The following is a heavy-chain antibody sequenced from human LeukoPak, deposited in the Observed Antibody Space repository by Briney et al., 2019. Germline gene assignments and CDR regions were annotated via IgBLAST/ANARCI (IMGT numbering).Heavy chain of an antibody. D-gene: IGHD3-22*01. CDR1: GGSFSGYF. V-gene: IGHV4-34*01. CDR2: ITPSGST. CDR3: ASSFYYDSRDY. J-gene: IGHJ4*02. Sequence: SETLSLTCVVYGGSFSGYFWSWIRQPPGKGLEWIGEITPSGSTNYSPSLKSRVSISIDTSKKKLSLRLTSVTAADSAVYYCASSFYYDSRDYWGQGTLVTVSS.